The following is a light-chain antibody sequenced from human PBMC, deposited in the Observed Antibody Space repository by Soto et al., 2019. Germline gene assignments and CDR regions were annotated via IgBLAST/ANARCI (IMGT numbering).Light chain of an antibody. CDR1: SRDVGAYNY. CDR3: FSYAGYAV. Sequence: QSVLTQPRSVSGSPGQSVTISCTGTSRDVGAYNYVSWYQQHPGKVPKLVIFDVTERPTGVPDRFSASKSGNTASLTISGLQADDEADYYCFSYAGYAVFGTGTKLTVL. V-gene: IGLV2-11*01. J-gene: IGLJ1*01. CDR2: DVT.